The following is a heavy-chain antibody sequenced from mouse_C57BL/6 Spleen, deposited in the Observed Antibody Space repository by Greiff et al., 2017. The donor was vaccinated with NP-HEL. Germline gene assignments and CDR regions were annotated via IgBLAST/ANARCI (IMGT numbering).Heavy chain of an antibody. D-gene: IGHD3-2*02. J-gene: IGHJ2*01. Sequence: QVQLQQPGAELVKPGASVKLSCKASGYTFTSYWMQWVKQRPGQGLEWIGEIDPSDSYTNYNQKFKGKATLTVDTSSSTAYMQLSSLTSEDSAVYYCAKLTAQATEYFDYWGQGTILTVSS. CDR1: GYTFTSYW. CDR2: IDPSDSYT. CDR3: AKLTAQATEYFDY. V-gene: IGHV1-50*01.